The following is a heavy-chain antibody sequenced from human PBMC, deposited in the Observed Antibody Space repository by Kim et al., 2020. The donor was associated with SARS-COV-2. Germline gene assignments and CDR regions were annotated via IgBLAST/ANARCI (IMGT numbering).Heavy chain of an antibody. Sequence: GGSLRLSCAAFEFTFSAYWMTWVRQAPGKGLEWVANIKQDGSETYYVDSVEGRFTISRDNAKSALYLQMNSLRPEDTAVYYCATQRAVRFLPRTFWGLD. CDR1: EFTFSAYW. J-gene: IGHJ4*01. CDR3: ATQRAVRFLPRTFWGLD. D-gene: IGHD3-16*01. V-gene: IGHV3-7*01. CDR2: IKQDGSET.